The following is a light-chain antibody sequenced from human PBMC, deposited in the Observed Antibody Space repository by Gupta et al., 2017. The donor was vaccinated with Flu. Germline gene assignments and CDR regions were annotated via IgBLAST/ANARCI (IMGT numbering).Light chain of an antibody. Sequence: QQKPGRVHKLLIYPASTLQSSFPSRFSGSGSGSCFTLTIRSCQSDDVATHSCHQDNVTPLTFGEGTKVEIK. J-gene: IGKJ4*01. CDR3: HQDNVTPLT. CDR2: PAS. V-gene: IGKV1-27*01.